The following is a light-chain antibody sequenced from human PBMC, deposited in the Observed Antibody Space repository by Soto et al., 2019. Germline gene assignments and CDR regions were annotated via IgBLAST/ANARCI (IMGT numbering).Light chain of an antibody. V-gene: IGLV2-14*01. CDR2: EVT. CDR1: SSDVGDSNY. CDR3: RSYTTSSTYV. Sequence: QSALTQPASMSGSPGQSITISCTGTSSDVGDSNYVSWYQQHPGKVPKLMIYEVTYRPSGVSHRFSGSKSGNTASLTISGLQAEDEADYYCRSYTTSSTYVFGTGTKLTVL. J-gene: IGLJ1*01.